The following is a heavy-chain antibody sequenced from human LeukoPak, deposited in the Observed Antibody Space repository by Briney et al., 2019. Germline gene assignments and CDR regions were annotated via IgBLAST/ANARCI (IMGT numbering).Heavy chain of an antibody. CDR3: ARGKYYYDSSGYWYYIDY. D-gene: IGHD3-22*01. J-gene: IGHJ4*02. V-gene: IGHV3-30*14. CDR2: ISYDGSNK. CDR1: GFTFSSYA. Sequence: GGSLRLSCAASGFTFSSYAMHWVRQAPGKGLEWVAVISYDGSNKYYADSVKGRFTISRDNSKNTLYLQMNSLRAEDTAVYYCARGKYYYDSSGYWYYIDYWGQGTLVTVSS.